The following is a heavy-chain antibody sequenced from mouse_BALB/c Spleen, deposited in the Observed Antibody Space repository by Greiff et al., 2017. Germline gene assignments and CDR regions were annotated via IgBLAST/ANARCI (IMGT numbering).Heavy chain of an antibody. Sequence: EGKVVESGGGLVQPGGSLRLSCATSGFTFTDYYMSWVRQPPGKALEWLGFIRNKANGYTTEYSASVKGRFTISRDNSQSILYLQMNTLRAEDSATYYCARDRFFAYWGQGTLVTVSA. V-gene: IGHV7-3*02. J-gene: IGHJ3*01. CDR1: GFTFTDYY. CDR3: ARDRFFAY. CDR2: IRNKANGYTT.